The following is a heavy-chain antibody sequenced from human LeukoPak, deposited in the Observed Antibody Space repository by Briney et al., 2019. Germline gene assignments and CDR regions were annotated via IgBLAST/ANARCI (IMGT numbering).Heavy chain of an antibody. Sequence: PGGSLRLSWAASGFPFSSYAITWVRQAPGKGLEGVSSISGDGATTYHADSVKGRFTISRDNSKNTLYLQMNSLRAEDVAVYFCAKNSGYNWQYFFDYWGQGTLVTVSS. CDR1: GFPFSSYA. V-gene: IGHV3-23*01. J-gene: IGHJ4*02. CDR3: AKNSGYNWQYFFDY. CDR2: ISGDGATT. D-gene: IGHD6-25*01.